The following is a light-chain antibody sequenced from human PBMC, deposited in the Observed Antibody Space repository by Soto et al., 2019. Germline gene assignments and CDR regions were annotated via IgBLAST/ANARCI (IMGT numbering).Light chain of an antibody. CDR1: QSVGSN. CDR3: QQYNDRPLI. J-gene: IGKJ5*01. V-gene: IGKV3-15*01. Sequence: EIVMTQSPATLSVSPGERATLSCRASQSVGSNLAWYQQKSGQAPRLLIYSASTRATGIPARLSGSGSGTEFTLSISSLQSEDFAVYYCQQYNDRPLIFGHGTRLEIK. CDR2: SAS.